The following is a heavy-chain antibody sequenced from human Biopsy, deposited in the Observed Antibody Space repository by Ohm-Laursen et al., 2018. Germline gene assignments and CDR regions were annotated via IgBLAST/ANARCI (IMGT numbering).Heavy chain of an antibody. V-gene: IGHV4-4*07. CDR2: LYTSGST. CDR1: GGSVSGYY. D-gene: IGHD3-3*01. CDR3: ARTPRDSFWSGSYKRGLWFDP. J-gene: IGHJ5*02. Sequence: GTLSLTCTVSGGSVSGYYWNWIRLPVGKGLEWIGRLYTSGSTNYNPSLKSRVTVSVDTSRNQFSLQVNSVTAADTAVYYCARTPRDSFWSGSYKRGLWFDPWGQGTLVIVSS.